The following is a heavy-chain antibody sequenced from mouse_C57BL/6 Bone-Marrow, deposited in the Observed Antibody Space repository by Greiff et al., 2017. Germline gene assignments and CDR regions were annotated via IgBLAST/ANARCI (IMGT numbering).Heavy chain of an antibody. CDR1: GYSFTDYN. CDR2: INPNYGTT. V-gene: IGHV1-39*01. J-gene: IGHJ2*01. D-gene: IGHD1-1*01. Sequence: EVKLVESGPELVKPGASVKISCKASGYSFTDYNMNWVKQSNGQSLEWIGVINPNYGTTSYNQKFKGKATLTVDQSSSTAYMQLNSLTSEDSAVYYCARWAHYYGTDYFDYWGQGTTLTVSS. CDR3: ARWAHYYGTDYFDY.